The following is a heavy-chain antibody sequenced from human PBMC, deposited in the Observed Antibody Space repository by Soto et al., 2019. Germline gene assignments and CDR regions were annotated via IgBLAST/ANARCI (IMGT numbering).Heavy chain of an antibody. V-gene: IGHV3-48*01. Sequence: PGGSLRLSCAASGFTFSSYSMNWVRQAPGKGLEWVSYISSSSSTIYYADSVKGRFTISRDNAKNSLYLQMNSLRSEDTAVYYCARGTNDYGGTGHFDYWGQGTLVTVSS. D-gene: IGHD4-17*01. CDR2: ISSSSSTI. CDR3: ARGTNDYGGTGHFDY. CDR1: GFTFSSYS. J-gene: IGHJ4*02.